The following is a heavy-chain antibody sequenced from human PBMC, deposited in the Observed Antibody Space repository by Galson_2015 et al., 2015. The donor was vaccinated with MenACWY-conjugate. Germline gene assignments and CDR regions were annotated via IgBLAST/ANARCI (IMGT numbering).Heavy chain of an antibody. CDR3: ARTGTAAFDY. V-gene: IGHV1-2*04. D-gene: IGHD2-2*01. CDR2: INPNSGGT. CDR1: GGTFSSHA. Sequence: SVKVSCKASGGTFSSHAISWVRQAPGQGLEWMGWINPNSGGTNYAQKFQGWVTMTRDTSISTAYMELSRLRSDDTAVYYCARTGTAAFDYWGQGTLVTVSS. J-gene: IGHJ4*02.